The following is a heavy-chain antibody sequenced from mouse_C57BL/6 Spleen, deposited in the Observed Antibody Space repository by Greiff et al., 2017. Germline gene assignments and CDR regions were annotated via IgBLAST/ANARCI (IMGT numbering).Heavy chain of an antibody. J-gene: IGHJ3*01. CDR3: GRGEWFAY. CDR2: INPGSGGT. CDR1: GYAFTSYL. V-gene: IGHV1-54*01. Sequence: VQLQQSGAELVRPGTSVKVSCKASGYAFTSYLIVWVKQRPGQGLVWIGVINPGSGGTNYNGQFKGKATLTADKSSSTAYMQLSSLTAEDSSVYFCGRGEWFAYWGQVTLVTVSA.